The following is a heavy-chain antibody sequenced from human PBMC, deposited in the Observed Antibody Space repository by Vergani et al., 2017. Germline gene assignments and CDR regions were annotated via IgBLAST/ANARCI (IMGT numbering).Heavy chain of an antibody. J-gene: IGHJ6*02. CDR3: ARSRAFVFWSGYFNYYYGMDV. CDR1: GGSISSYY. CDR2: IYYSGST. D-gene: IGHD3-3*01. Sequence: QVQLQESGPGLVKPSETLSLTCTVSGGSISSYYWSWIRQPPGKGLEWIGYIYYSGSTNYNPSLKSRVTISVDTSKNQFSLKLSSVTAADTAVYYCARSRAFVFWSGYFNYYYGMDVWGQGTTVTVSS. V-gene: IGHV4-59*08.